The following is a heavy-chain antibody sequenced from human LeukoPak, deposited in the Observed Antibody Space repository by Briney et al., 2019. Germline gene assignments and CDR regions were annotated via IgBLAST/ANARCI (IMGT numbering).Heavy chain of an antibody. D-gene: IGHD5-18*01. Sequence: GGSLRLSCAASGFTFSSYSMNWVRQAPGKGLEWVSSISSSSSYIYYADSVKGRFTISRDNAKNSLYLQMNSLRAEDTALYYCARSRTAMVIVYYYYYMDVWGKGTTVTVSS. CDR1: GFTFSSYS. CDR3: ARSRTAMVIVYYYYYMDV. J-gene: IGHJ6*03. V-gene: IGHV3-21*04. CDR2: ISSSSSYI.